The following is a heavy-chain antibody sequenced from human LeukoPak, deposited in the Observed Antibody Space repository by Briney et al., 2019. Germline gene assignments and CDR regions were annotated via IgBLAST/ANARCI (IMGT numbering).Heavy chain of an antibody. CDR3: ATEVEFYSNGFYGDY. Sequence: PGGSLRLSRAASGFTFSSYSMNWVRQAPGKGLEWVSSISGGSNYIYYADSVKGRFTISRDNAKNSLYLQMNSLRAEDTAVYYCATEVEFYSNGFYGDYWGPGTLVTVSS. D-gene: IGHD3-22*01. CDR2: ISGGSNYI. CDR1: GFTFSSYS. J-gene: IGHJ4*02. V-gene: IGHV3-21*01.